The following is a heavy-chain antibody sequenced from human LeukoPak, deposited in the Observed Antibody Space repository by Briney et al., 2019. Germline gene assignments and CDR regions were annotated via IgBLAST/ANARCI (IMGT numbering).Heavy chain of an antibody. D-gene: IGHD3-22*01. Sequence: PGGSLRLSCAASGFTFSSYSMNWVRQAPGKGPEWVSSISSSSSYIYYADSVKGRFTISRDNAKNSLYLQMNSLRAEDTAVYYCARGPLGYDSSGYYYVPLYFDYWGQGTLVTVSS. CDR1: GFTFSSYS. CDR3: ARGPLGYDSSGYYYVPLYFDY. J-gene: IGHJ4*02. CDR2: ISSSSSYI. V-gene: IGHV3-21*01.